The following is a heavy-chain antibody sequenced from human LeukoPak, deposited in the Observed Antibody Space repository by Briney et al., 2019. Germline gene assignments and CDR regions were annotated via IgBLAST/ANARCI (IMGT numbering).Heavy chain of an antibody. D-gene: IGHD4-11*01. Sequence: PGGSLRLSCAASGLSVSSNYMSWVRQAPGKGLEWVSVIYSDGNTHYADSVKGRFTSSRDNSKNTLYLQMNSLRVEDTALYYCARSVPDYTRFDFWGQGALVTVSS. CDR3: ARSVPDYTRFDF. J-gene: IGHJ4*02. CDR2: IYSDGNT. V-gene: IGHV3-53*01. CDR1: GLSVSSNY.